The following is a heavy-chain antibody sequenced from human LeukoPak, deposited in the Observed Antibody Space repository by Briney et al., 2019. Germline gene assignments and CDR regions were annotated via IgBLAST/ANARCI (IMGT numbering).Heavy chain of an antibody. CDR3: ATERGSSGYPDY. CDR2: FDAEDGET. V-gene: IGHV1-24*01. J-gene: IGHJ4*02. D-gene: IGHD3-22*01. CDR1: GYTLTELS. Sequence: ASVKVSCKVSGYTLTELSMHWVRQAPGKGLEWMGGFDAEDGETIYAQKFQGRVTMTEDTSTDTAYMELSSLRSEDTAVYYCATERGSSGYPDYWGQGTLVTVSS.